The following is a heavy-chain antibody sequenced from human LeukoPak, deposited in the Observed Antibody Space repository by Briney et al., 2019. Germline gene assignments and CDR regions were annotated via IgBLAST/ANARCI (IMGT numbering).Heavy chain of an antibody. V-gene: IGHV3-7*01. D-gene: IGHD3-9*01. Sequence: GGSLRLSCAASGFTFSSYWMSWVRQAPGKGLEWVANIKQDGSEKYYVDSVKGRFTISRDNAKNSLYLQMNSLRAEDTAVYYCAREYDILTGYFDYNWFDPRGQGTLVTVSS. CDR1: GFTFSSYW. J-gene: IGHJ5*02. CDR3: AREYDILTGYFDYNWFDP. CDR2: IKQDGSEK.